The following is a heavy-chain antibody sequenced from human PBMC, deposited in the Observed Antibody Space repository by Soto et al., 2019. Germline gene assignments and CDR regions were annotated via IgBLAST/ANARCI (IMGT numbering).Heavy chain of an antibody. J-gene: IGHJ3*02. CDR1: GFTFSSYA. D-gene: IGHD2-15*01. V-gene: IGHV3-23*01. CDR2: ISGSGGST. CDR3: AKLFGTVVPPGVVFDI. Sequence: EVQLLESGGGLVQPGGSLRLSCAASGFTFSSYAMSWVRQAPGKGLEWVSAISGSGGSTYYADSVKGRFTISRDNSKNSLYLKMNSLRAEDTAVYYCAKLFGTVVPPGVVFDIWGQGTMVTVSP.